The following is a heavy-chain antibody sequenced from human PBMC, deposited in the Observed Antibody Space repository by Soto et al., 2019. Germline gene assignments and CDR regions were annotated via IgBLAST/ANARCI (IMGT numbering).Heavy chain of an antibody. CDR3: ARDLGAQRGDY. Sequence: QVQLVQSGAEVKKPGASVKVSCKASGYTFISYGISWVRQAPGQGLEWMGWISGYNGNTKYAQKLQARVTMTTDTPTSTAYMELISQRSDDTSVYYCARDLGAQRGDYWGQGYLVTVSP. CDR2: ISGYNGNT. D-gene: IGHD1-26*01. CDR1: GYTFISYG. J-gene: IGHJ4*02. V-gene: IGHV1-18*01.